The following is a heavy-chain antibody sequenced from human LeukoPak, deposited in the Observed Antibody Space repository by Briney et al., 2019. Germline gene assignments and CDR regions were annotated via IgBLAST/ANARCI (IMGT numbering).Heavy chain of an antibody. CDR1: GYTFTNNG. CDR2: ISTYNGNT. Sequence: ASVKVSCKASGYTFTNNGISWVRQAPGQGLEWMGWISTYNGNTNYAQKLQDRVTMTTDTSTSTAYMELRSLRSDDTAVYYCARDPGYFWRNSWPPKRVHPWGQGTLVTVSS. D-gene: IGHD3-3*01. CDR3: ARDPGYFWRNSWPPKRVHP. J-gene: IGHJ5*02. V-gene: IGHV1-18*01.